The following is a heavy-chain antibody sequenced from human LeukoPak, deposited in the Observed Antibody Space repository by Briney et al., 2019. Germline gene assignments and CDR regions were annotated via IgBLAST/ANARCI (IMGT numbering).Heavy chain of an antibody. D-gene: IGHD3-10*01. CDR1: GGSISNYY. J-gene: IGHJ4*02. CDR3: GRHYYGSGNYLIDY. V-gene: IGHV4-59*08. Sequence: SETLSLTCTVSGGSISNYYWSWIRQPPGNGLEWIGYIYYSGSTNYNPSLKSRVTISVDTSKNQFSLKLRSVTAADTAVFYCGRHYYGSGNYLIDYWGQGTLVTVSS. CDR2: IYYSGST.